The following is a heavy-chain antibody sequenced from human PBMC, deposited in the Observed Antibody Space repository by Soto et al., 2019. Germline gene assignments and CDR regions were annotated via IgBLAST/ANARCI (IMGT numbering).Heavy chain of an antibody. V-gene: IGHV4-4*07. CDR2: IYTSGST. D-gene: IGHD3-3*01. Sequence: SETLSLTCTASGGSISSYYWSWIRQPAGKGLEWIGRIYTSGSTNYNPSLKSRVTMSVDTSKNQFSLKLSSVTAADTAVYYCARDYDFWSGYASDCYCGMDVWGQGTTVTVSS. CDR1: GGSISSYY. CDR3: ARDYDFWSGYASDCYCGMDV. J-gene: IGHJ6*02.